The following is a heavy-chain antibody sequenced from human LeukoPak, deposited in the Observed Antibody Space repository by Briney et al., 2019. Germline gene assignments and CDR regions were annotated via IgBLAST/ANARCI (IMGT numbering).Heavy chain of an antibody. CDR3: ARRHYYYMDV. CDR1: GFTFTICA. D-gene: IGHD1-1*01. J-gene: IGHJ6*03. CDR2: ISGSGSST. Sequence: PGGSLRLSCAASGFTFTICAMNWVRQAPGKGLEWVSGISGSGSSTYYADSVKGRFTISRDSSKNTVYLQMNSLRAEDTAVYYCARRHYYYMDVWGKGTTVTVSS. V-gene: IGHV3-23*01.